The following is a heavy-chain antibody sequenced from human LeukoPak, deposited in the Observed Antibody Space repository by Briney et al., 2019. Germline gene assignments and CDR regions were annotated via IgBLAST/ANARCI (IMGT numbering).Heavy chain of an antibody. Sequence: GGSLRLSCTASGLTFSNYAMRWVRQAPAKGLEWVAVIWYDGSNKYYADSVKGRFTISRDNSKNTLYLQMNSLRAEDTAVYYCARGPFVGEYSGYDYYFDYWGQGTLVTVSS. V-gene: IGHV3-33*08. CDR1: GLTFSNYA. CDR3: ARGPFVGEYSGYDYYFDY. J-gene: IGHJ4*02. CDR2: IWYDGSNK. D-gene: IGHD5-12*01.